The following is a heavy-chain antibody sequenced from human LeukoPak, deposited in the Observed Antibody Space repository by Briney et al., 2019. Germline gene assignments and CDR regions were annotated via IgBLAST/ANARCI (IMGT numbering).Heavy chain of an antibody. CDR3: ARDWSQSGWLDY. D-gene: IGHD6-19*01. CDR2: ISYDGSNK. CDR1: GFPFSIYA. J-gene: IGHJ4*02. Sequence: GGSMRLPCAASGFPFSIYAMHWVRQAPGKGLEWVAVISYDGSNKYYADSVKGRFTISRNNSKNTLYLQMNSLRAEDTAVYYCARDWSQSGWLDYWGQGTLVTVSS. V-gene: IGHV3-30-3*01.